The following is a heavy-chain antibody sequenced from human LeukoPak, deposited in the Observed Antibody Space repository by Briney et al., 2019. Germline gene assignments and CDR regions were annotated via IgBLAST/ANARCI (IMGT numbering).Heavy chain of an antibody. CDR2: ISYSGYT. V-gene: IGHV4-59*01. CDR1: GASMRSYY. D-gene: IGHD4-23*01. J-gene: IGHJ4*02. Sequence: SETLSFTCTVSGASMRSYYWNWTRQAPGKGLEWIGFISYSGYTSYSPSLKSRVGISVDTSKRQFSLRLSSMATADTAIYYCARGRNDNGGMFFDSWAQGNLVTVSS. CDR3: ARGRNDNGGMFFDS.